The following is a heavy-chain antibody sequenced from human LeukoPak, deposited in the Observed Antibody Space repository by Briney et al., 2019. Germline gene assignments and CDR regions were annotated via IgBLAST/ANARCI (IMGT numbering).Heavy chain of an antibody. CDR3: ARDAWLVGATNLYYFDH. Sequence: GASVKVSCKAPEYTFTDFHMHWVGQAPGQGLDWMGWINPNSGGTKYAQKFQGRVTMTRDRSISTAYMELSRLRFDDTAVYYCARDAWLVGATNLYYFDHWGQGTPVTVSS. CDR1: EYTFTDFH. D-gene: IGHD1-26*01. J-gene: IGHJ4*02. V-gene: IGHV1-2*02. CDR2: INPNSGGT.